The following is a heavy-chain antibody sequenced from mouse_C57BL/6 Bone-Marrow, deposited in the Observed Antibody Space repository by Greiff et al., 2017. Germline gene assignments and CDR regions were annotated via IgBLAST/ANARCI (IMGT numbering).Heavy chain of an antibody. Sequence: VHVKQSGAELVRPGASVKLSCTASGFNIKDDYMHWVKQRPEQGLEWIGWIDPENGDTEYASKFQGKATITADTSSNTAYLQLSSLTSEDTAVYYCTTGIRAMDYWGQGTSVTVSS. CDR1: GFNIKDDY. J-gene: IGHJ4*01. CDR3: TTGIRAMDY. V-gene: IGHV14-4*01. D-gene: IGHD1-1*01. CDR2: IDPENGDT.